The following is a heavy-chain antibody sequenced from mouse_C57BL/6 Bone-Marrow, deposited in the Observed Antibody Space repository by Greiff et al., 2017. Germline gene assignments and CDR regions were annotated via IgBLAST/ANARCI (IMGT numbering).Heavy chain of an antibody. CDR2: IYPGDGDT. Sequence: VQLQQSGPELVKPGASVKISCKASGYAFSSSWMNWVKQRPGKGLEWIGRIYPGDGDTNYNGKFKGKATLNADKSSSTAYMQLSSLTSEDSAVYFCARRPLYGSSYLYAMDYWGQGTSVTVSS. CDR1: GYAFSSSW. J-gene: IGHJ4*01. V-gene: IGHV1-82*01. D-gene: IGHD1-1*01. CDR3: ARRPLYGSSYLYAMDY.